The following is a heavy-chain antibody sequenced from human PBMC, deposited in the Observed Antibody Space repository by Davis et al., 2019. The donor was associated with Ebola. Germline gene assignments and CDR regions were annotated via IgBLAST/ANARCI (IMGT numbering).Heavy chain of an antibody. D-gene: IGHD4-23*01. CDR3: ARHPDYGGKWGYYGMDV. J-gene: IGHJ6*02. Sequence: SETLSLTCTVSGGSITSTSYSRGSIRQPPGRGLEWIGSIYYTGSTYYNPSLKSRVTISVDTSKNPFSLKLSTVTAADTTMYYYARHPDYGGKWGYYGMDVWGQGTTVTVSS. V-gene: IGHV4-39*01. CDR2: IYYTGST. CDR1: GGSITSTSYS.